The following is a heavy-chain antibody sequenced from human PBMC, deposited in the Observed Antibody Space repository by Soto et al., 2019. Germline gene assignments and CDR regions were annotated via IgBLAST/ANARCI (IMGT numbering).Heavy chain of an antibody. CDR1: GFTFSSYA. D-gene: IGHD4-17*01. CDR2: IGGGGGST. Sequence: EVQLLESGGGLVQPGGSLRLSCAASGFTFSSYAMSWVRQAPGKGLEWVSAIGGGGGSTYSADSVKGRFTISRDNSKNTLYLQMNSLRAEDTAIYYCAKRRATVTTVDFDYWGQGTLVTVSS. CDR3: AKRRATVTTVDFDY. V-gene: IGHV3-23*01. J-gene: IGHJ4*02.